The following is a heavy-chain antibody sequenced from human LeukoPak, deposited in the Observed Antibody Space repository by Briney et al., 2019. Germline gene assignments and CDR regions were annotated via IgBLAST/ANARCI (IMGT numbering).Heavy chain of an antibody. Sequence: GGPLRLSCAASGFSFISYGMHWVRQAPGKGLEWVGVISDDGRSKDYADSVKGRFTISGDNSKDTLYLQMNSLRDEDTAVYYCAKRPSDYGDYVSYFDYWGQGTLVTVSS. CDR2: ISDDGRSK. J-gene: IGHJ4*03. CDR1: GFSFISYG. D-gene: IGHD4-17*01. V-gene: IGHV3-30*18. CDR3: AKRPSDYGDYVSYFDY.